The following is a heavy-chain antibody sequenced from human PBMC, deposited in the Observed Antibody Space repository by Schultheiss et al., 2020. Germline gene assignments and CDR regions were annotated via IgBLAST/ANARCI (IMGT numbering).Heavy chain of an antibody. D-gene: IGHD2-21*01. J-gene: IGHJ3*02. Sequence: GGSLRLSCAASGFNLNTYGVHWVRQAPGKGLEWVAVVSYDGNDNYYTDYVKGRFTVSRDNSKNTVYLEINSLTFEDTAVYYCAKDSLAVITAIKNHLSNLPDIWGQGKMVTVSS. CDR2: VSYDGNDN. V-gene: IGHV3-30*18. CDR1: GFNLNTYG. CDR3: AKDSLAVITAIKNHLSNLPDI.